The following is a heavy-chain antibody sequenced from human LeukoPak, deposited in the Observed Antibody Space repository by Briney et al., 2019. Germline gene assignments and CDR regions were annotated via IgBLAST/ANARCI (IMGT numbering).Heavy chain of an antibody. CDR3: ARVRDPRLYYFDY. CDR1: GGTFSSYA. J-gene: IGHJ4*02. Sequence: AASVKVSCKASGGTFSSYAISWVRQAPGQGLEWMGGIIPIFGTANYAQKFQGRVTITADESTSTAYMELSSLRSEDTAVYYCARVRDPRLYYFDYWSQGTLVTVSS. CDR2: IIPIFGTA. V-gene: IGHV1-69*01. D-gene: IGHD5-24*01.